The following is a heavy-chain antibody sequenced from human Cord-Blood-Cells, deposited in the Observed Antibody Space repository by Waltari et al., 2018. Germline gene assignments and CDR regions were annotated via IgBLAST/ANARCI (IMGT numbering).Heavy chain of an antibody. CDR3: ARDGPTGEATTHDAFDI. CDR2: ISYDGSNK. J-gene: IGHJ3*02. CDR1: GFTFSSYA. D-gene: IGHD1-1*01. V-gene: IGHV3-30-3*01. Sequence: QVQLVESGGGVVQPGRSLRLSCAASGFTFSSYAMHWVRQAPGKGLEWVAVISYDGSNKYYADSVKGRFTISRDNSKNTLYLQMNSLRAEDTAVYYCARDGPTGEATTHDAFDIWGQGTMVTVSS.